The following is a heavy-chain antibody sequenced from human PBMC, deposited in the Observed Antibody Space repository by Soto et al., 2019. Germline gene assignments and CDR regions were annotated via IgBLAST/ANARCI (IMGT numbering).Heavy chain of an antibody. CDR2: IIPLFGTI. D-gene: IGHD3-10*01. J-gene: IGHJ4*02. V-gene: IGHV1-69*01. Sequence: QVQLVQSGAEVKEPGSSVKVSCKASGDTFSNYATTWVRQAPGQGLEGMGAIIPLFGTINTAQRFQGRVTITADESTNTAYIGLSNLRSDDTAVYFCARVFPEEWVEPGAVRGYFDTWGQGTLVTVS. CDR3: ARVFPEEWVEPGAVRGYFDT. CDR1: GDTFSNYA.